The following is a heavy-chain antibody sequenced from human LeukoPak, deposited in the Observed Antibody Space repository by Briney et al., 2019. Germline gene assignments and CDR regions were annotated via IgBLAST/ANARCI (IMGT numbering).Heavy chain of an antibody. Sequence: GESLKISCAASGFTVSSNYMSWVRQAPGKELEWVSVIYGGGSTYYADSVKGRFTISRDNSKNTLYLQMNSLRAEDTAVYYCASGYSYGCFDYWGQGTLVTVSS. D-gene: IGHD5-18*01. CDR1: GFTVSSNY. V-gene: IGHV3-53*01. CDR2: IYGGGST. CDR3: ASGYSYGCFDY. J-gene: IGHJ4*02.